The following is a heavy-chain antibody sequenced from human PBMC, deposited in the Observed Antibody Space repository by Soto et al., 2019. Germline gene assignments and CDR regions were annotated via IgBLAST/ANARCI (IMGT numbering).Heavy chain of an antibody. CDR1: GFTFTSYA. CDR3: AQVFYIANKGYYDS. Sequence: EVQLLESGGDLVQPGGALRLSCEASGFTFTSYAMNWVRQVPGKGLDWVSTIGVNGNTYYADSVKGRFTISRDSSRNTLYLQMNSLRAEDTAVYYCAQVFYIANKGYYDSWGQGTLVTVST. V-gene: IGHV3-23*01. CDR2: IGVNGNT. J-gene: IGHJ4*02. D-gene: IGHD2-15*01.